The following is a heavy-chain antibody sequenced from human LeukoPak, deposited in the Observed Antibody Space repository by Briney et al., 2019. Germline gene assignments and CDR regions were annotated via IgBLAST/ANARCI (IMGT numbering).Heavy chain of an antibody. J-gene: IGHJ3*02. Sequence: GGSLRLSCAASGFTFSSYSMNWVRQAPGKGLEWVSSISSSSYVYYADSVKGRFTISRDNAKNSLYLQMNSLRAEDTAVYYCARDGSGSYSAFDIWGQGTMVTVSS. CDR1: GFTFSSYS. V-gene: IGHV3-21*01. D-gene: IGHD1-26*01. CDR3: ARDGSGSYSAFDI. CDR2: ISSSSYV.